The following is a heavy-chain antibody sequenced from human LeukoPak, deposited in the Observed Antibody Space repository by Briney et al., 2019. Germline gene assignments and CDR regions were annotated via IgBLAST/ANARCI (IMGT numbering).Heavy chain of an antibody. Sequence: ASVKVSCKASGYTFTGYYIHWVRQAPGQGLEWLGWINPKNGDTKYGQKSQGRVTLTRDTSITTVYTELSRLRSDDTAVYHCARDLWFGESHFDYWGQGTRVTVSS. D-gene: IGHD3-10*01. CDR1: GYTFTGYY. CDR3: ARDLWFGESHFDY. J-gene: IGHJ4*02. CDR2: INPKNGDT. V-gene: IGHV1-2*02.